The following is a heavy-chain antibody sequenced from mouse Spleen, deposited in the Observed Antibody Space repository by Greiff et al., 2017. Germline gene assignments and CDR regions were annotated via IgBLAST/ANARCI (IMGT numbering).Heavy chain of an antibody. CDR2: INPGSGGT. CDR3: ARGYGSSSY. CDR1: GYAFTNYL. V-gene: IGHV1-54*01. J-gene: IGHJ2*01. Sequence: QVQLQQSGAELVRPGTSVKVSCKASGYAFTNYLIEWVKQRPGQGLEWIGVINPGSGGTNYNEKFKGKATLTADKSSSTAYMQLSSLTSEDSAVYFCARGYGSSSYWGQGTTLTVSS. D-gene: IGHD1-1*01.